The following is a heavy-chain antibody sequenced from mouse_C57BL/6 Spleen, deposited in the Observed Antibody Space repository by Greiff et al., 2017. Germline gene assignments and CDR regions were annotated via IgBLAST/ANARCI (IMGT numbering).Heavy chain of an antibody. Sequence: EVQVVESEGGLVQPGSSMKLSCTASGFTFSDYYMAWVRQVPEKGLEWVANINYDGSSTYYLDSLKSRFIISRDNAKNILDLQMSSLKSEDTATYYCARGGYYYGISYPYYFDYWGQGTTLTVSS. CDR1: GFTFSDYY. V-gene: IGHV5-16*01. D-gene: IGHD1-1*01. J-gene: IGHJ2*01. CDR3: ARGGYYYGISYPYYFDY. CDR2: INYDGSST.